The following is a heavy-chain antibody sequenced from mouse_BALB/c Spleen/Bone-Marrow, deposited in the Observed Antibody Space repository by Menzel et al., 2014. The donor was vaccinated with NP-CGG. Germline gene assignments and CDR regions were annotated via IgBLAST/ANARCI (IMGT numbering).Heavy chain of an antibody. CDR2: IDPYNGDT. D-gene: IGHD2-14*01. CDR1: GYSFTDYN. Sequence: EVQLQQSGPELVKPGASVKVSCKASGYSFTDYNMYYVKQSHGKSLEWIGYIDPYNGDTAYNQKFKGKATLTVDKSSSTAFIHLNSLTSEDSAVYYCTRYYRYDYWYFDVWGTGTTVTVSS. CDR3: TRYYRYDYWYFDV. V-gene: IGHV1S135*01. J-gene: IGHJ1*03.